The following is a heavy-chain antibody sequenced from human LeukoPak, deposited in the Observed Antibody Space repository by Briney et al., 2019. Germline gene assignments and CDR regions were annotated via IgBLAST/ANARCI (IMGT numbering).Heavy chain of an antibody. CDR3: ARLPGKAAGQFDY. Sequence: SETLSLTCSVSGGSISGSNYFWGWIRQPPGKGLECVGSIYSSGHTYYNPSLRSRVTMSVDTSKNQFSLKLNSVTAADTAVYYCARLPGKAAGQFDYWGQGTLVTASS. CDR2: IYSSGHT. CDR1: GGSISGSNYF. V-gene: IGHV4-39*01. D-gene: IGHD6-13*01. J-gene: IGHJ4*02.